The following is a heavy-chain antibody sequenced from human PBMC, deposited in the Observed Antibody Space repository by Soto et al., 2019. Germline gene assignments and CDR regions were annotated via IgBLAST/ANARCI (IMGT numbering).Heavy chain of an antibody. J-gene: IGHJ4*02. CDR3: ARDLTSYYGSGSPY. CDR1: GYTFTSYD. V-gene: IGHV1-8*01. Sequence: QVQLVQSGAEVKKPGASVKVSCKASGYTFTSYDINWVRQATGQGLEWMGWMNPNSGNTGYAQKFQGRVTMTRNTSISTAYMELSILRSEDTAVYYCARDLTSYYGSGSPYWGQGTLDTVSS. CDR2: MNPNSGNT. D-gene: IGHD3-10*01.